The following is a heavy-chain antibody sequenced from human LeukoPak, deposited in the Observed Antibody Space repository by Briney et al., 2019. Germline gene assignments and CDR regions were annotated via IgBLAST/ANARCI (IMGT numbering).Heavy chain of an antibody. J-gene: IGHJ4*02. CDR2: ISGSGSST. Sequence: GGSLRLSCAASGFTFSSYDMSWVRQAPGKGLESVSHISGSGSSTYYAHSVKGRFTISRDNSKHTLYLQMNSLRAEDTAVYYCAKDRYYDSSGYLLDYWGQGTLVTVSS. D-gene: IGHD3-22*01. CDR1: GFTFSSYD. V-gene: IGHV3-23*01. CDR3: AKDRYYDSSGYLLDY.